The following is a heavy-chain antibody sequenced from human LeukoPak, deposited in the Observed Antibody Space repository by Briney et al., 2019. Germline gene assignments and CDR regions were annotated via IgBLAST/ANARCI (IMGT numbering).Heavy chain of an antibody. D-gene: IGHD3-22*01. CDR3: AKGGNYYDSSGYYYPPAGYYFDY. CDR2: IKQDGSEK. J-gene: IGHJ4*02. CDR1: GLTFSDKNW. V-gene: IGHV3-7*03. Sequence: GGSLRLSCAASGLTFSDKNWMTWVRQAPGKGLEWVANIKQDGSEKNYVDSVKGRFTISRDNSKNTLYLQMNSLRAEDTAVYYCAKGGNYYDSSGYYYPPAGYYFDYWGQGTLVTVSS.